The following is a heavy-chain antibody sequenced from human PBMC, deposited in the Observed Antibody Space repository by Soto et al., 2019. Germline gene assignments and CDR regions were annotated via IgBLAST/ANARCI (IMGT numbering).Heavy chain of an antibody. J-gene: IGHJ4*02. D-gene: IGHD6-13*01. CDR1: GFTFSSYA. CDR3: AEANSSSSNFDY. CDR2: ISGSGGST. V-gene: IGHV3-23*01. Sequence: GGSLRLSCAASGFTFSSYAMSWVRQAPGKGLEWVSAISGSGGSTYYADSVKGRFTISRDNSKNTLYLQMNSLRAEDTAVYYCAEANSSSSNFDYWGQGTLVTVSS.